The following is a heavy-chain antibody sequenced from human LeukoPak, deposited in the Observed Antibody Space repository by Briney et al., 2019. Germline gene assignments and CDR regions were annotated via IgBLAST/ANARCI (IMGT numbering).Heavy chain of an antibody. CDR2: ISGSGGTT. Sequence: AGGALRLSCAASGFTFSSYAMSWVRQAPGKGLEWVSTISGSGGTTYYTESVRGRFTISRDNSNNTLFLQMNSLRAEDTAVYYCVLFLRYVDYWGQGTLVTVSS. D-gene: IGHD2-21*01. CDR1: GFTFSSYA. J-gene: IGHJ4*02. CDR3: VLFLRYVDY. V-gene: IGHV3-23*01.